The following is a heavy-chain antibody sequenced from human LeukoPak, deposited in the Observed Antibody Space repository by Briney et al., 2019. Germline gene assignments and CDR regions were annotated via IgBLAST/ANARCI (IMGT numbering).Heavy chain of an antibody. CDR2: ISYDGSNK. CDR1: GFTFSSYG. V-gene: IGHV3-30*18. D-gene: IGHD3-3*01. CDR3: AKSSRDYDFWSGHDY. Sequence: GGSLRLSCAASGFTFSSYGMHWVRQAPGKGLEWVAVISYDGSNKYYADSVKGRFTISRDNSKNTLYLQMNSLRAEDTAVYYCAKSSRDYDFWSGHDYWGQGTLVTVSS. J-gene: IGHJ4*02.